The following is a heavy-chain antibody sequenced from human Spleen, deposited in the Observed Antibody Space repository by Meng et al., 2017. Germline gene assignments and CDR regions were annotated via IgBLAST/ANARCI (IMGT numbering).Heavy chain of an antibody. CDR2: ISGGGGST. V-gene: IGHV3-23*01. CDR3: AKLWFGGVPYYYYGMDV. J-gene: IGHJ6*02. Sequence: GRSLRLSCAASGFTFSSYAMSCVRPAPGKGLEWVSAISGGGGSTYYADSVTGRFTISRDNSKNTLYLQMNSLRAEDTAVYYCAKLWFGGVPYYYYGMDVWGQGTTVTVSS. CDR1: GFTFSSYA. D-gene: IGHD3-16*01.